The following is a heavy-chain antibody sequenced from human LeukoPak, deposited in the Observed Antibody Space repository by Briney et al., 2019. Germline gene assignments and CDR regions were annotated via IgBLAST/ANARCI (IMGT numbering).Heavy chain of an antibody. D-gene: IGHD3-22*01. CDR2: ISGSGDTT. J-gene: IGHJ3*02. CDR3: AKDIYYYDSSGLDAFDI. Sequence: GGSLRLSCAASGFTFSSYAMTWVRQAPGKGLEWVSTISGSGDTTYYADSVKGRFTISRDNSQNTLYVQMNSLRAEDTAIYYCAKDIYYYDSSGLDAFDIWGQGTMVTVSS. CDR1: GFTFSSYA. V-gene: IGHV3-23*01.